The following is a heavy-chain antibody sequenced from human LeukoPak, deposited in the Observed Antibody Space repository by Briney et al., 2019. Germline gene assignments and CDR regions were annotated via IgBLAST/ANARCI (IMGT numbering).Heavy chain of an antibody. CDR3: AREKGVVPAAIEFDY. CDR1: GGSFSGYY. J-gene: IGHJ4*02. D-gene: IGHD2-2*01. CDR2: INHSGST. Sequence: SETLSLTCALYGGSFSGYYWSWIRQPPGKGLEWIGEINHSGSTNYNPSLKSRVTISVDTSKNQFSLKLSSVTAADTAVYYCAREKGVVPAAIEFDYWGQGTLVTVSS. V-gene: IGHV4-34*01.